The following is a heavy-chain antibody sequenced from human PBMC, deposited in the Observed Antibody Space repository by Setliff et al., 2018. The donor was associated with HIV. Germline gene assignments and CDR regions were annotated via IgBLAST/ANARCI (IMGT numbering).Heavy chain of an antibody. V-gene: IGHV4-34*01. CDR2: INHSGST. CDR1: GGSFSGYY. Sequence: SETLSLTCAVYGGSFSGYYWSWIRQPPDKGLEGIGEINHSGSTNYNPSLKSRVTISVDTSKNQFSLKLSSVTAADTAVYFCARDGYTNGYGYYYFYMDVWGKGTTVTV. CDR3: ARDGYTNGYGYYYFYMDV. D-gene: IGHD5-18*01. J-gene: IGHJ6*03.